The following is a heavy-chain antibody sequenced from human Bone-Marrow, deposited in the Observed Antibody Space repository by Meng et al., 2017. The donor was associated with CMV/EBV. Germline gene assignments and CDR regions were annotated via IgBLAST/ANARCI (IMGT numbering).Heavy chain of an antibody. CDR2: IYSGGTT. Sequence: GESLKISCAASGFTVSSKYMSWVRQAPGKGLEWVSVIYSGGTTYYADSVKGRFTISRDNSKNTLYLQMNSLRAEDTAVYYCAKDGRVFVKDWGQGTLVTVSS. D-gene: IGHD5-24*01. J-gene: IGHJ4*02. CDR1: GFTVSSKY. V-gene: IGHV3-66*02. CDR3: AKDGRVFVKD.